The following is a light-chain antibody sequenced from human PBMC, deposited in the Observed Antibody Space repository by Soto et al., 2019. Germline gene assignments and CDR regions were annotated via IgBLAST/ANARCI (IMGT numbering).Light chain of an antibody. V-gene: IGLV6-57*02. CDR3: QSYDSDSQGV. J-gene: IGLJ3*02. CDR2: EHN. Sequence: NFMLTQPHSVSESPGKTVTISCTGSRGSIASNYVQWYRQRPGRAPTIVIFEHNQRPSGVPDRFSGSIDTSSNSASLTISGLKTEDEADYYCQSYDSDSQGVFGGGTQLTVL. CDR1: RGSIASNY.